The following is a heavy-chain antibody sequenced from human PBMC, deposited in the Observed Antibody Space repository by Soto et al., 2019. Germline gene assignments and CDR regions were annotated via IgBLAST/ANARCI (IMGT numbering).Heavy chain of an antibody. CDR1: GFTFSSYG. CDR3: AKAQPAYATVASAISY. J-gene: IGHJ4*02. Sequence: QVQLVESGGGVVQPGRSLRLSCAASGFTFSSYGMHWVRQAPGKGLEWVAVISYDGSNKYYADSVKGRFTTSRDNSKNTRYLQMNRLRDEDTAVYYCAKAQPAYATVASAISYWGQGTLVTVSS. CDR2: ISYDGSNK. D-gene: IGHD4-17*01. V-gene: IGHV3-30*18.